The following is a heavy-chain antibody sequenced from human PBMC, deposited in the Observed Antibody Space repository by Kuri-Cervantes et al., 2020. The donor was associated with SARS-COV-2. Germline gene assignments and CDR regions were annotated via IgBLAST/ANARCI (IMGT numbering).Heavy chain of an antibody. D-gene: IGHD2-2*02. CDR2: ISYDGSNK. V-gene: IGHV3-30*04. CDR3: ANNGPKGYCSSTSCYIGGFQH. Sequence: GGSLRLSCAASGFTFSSYAMHWVRQAPGKRLEWVAVISYDGSNKYYADSVKGRFTISRDNSKNTLYLQMNSLRAEDTAVYYRANNGPKGYCSSTSCYIGGFQHWGQGTLVTVSS. CDR1: GFTFSSYA. J-gene: IGHJ1*01.